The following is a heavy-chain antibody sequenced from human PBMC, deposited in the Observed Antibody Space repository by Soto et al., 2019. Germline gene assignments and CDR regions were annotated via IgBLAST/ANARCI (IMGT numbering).Heavy chain of an antibody. D-gene: IGHD3-16*01. CDR3: ARLLYYAGGSFVGGMDV. CDR1: GSSIISRSYS. J-gene: IGHJ6*02. CDR2: IYYSGST. V-gene: IGHV4-39*01. Sequence: QLQLQESGPGLVKTSETLSLTCTVSGSSIISRSYSWGWIRQPPGKGLEWIGSIYYSGSTHYSPSLNSRVPISVATSKTQFSLKLRSVTATDTAVYYCARLLYYAGGSFVGGMDVWGQGTTVTVSS.